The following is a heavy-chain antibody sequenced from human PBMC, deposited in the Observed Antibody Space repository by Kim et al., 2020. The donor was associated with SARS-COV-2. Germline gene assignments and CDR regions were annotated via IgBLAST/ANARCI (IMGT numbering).Heavy chain of an antibody. CDR3: ARDGKSKLELQGSPNWFDP. D-gene: IGHD1-7*01. CDR2: INAGNGNT. CDR1: GYTFTSYA. J-gene: IGHJ5*02. Sequence: ASVKVSCKASGYTFTSYAMHWVRQAPGQRLEWMGWINAGNGNTKYSQKFQGRVTITRDTSASTAYMELSSLRSEDTAVYYCARDGKSKLELQGSPNWFDPWGQGTLVTVSS. V-gene: IGHV1-3*01.